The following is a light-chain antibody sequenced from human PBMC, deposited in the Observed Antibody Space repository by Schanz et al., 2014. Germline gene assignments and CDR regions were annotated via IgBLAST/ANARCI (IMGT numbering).Light chain of an antibody. J-gene: IGLJ1*01. CDR2: DVS. Sequence: QSVLTQPASVSGSPGQSITISCTGTSSDVGGYNYVSWYQQHPGKAPKLMIYDVSNRPSGVSSRFSGSKSGNTASLTISGLQAEDEADYYCSSYTTSINYVFGTGTKLTVL. CDR1: SSDVGGYNY. V-gene: IGLV2-14*01. CDR3: SSYTTSINYV.